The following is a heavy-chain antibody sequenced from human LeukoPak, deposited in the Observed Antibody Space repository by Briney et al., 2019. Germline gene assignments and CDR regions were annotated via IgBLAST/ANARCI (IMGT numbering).Heavy chain of an antibody. D-gene: IGHD6-13*01. Sequence: SETLSLTCAVYGASFSGYYWSWIRQPPGKGLEWVGEINHSGSTNYNPSLKSRVTISVDTSKNQFSLKLSSVTAADTAVYYCARGETQQLVLPPMGMDVWGQGTTVTVSS. CDR1: GASFSGYY. V-gene: IGHV4-34*01. CDR2: INHSGST. J-gene: IGHJ6*02. CDR3: ARGETQQLVLPPMGMDV.